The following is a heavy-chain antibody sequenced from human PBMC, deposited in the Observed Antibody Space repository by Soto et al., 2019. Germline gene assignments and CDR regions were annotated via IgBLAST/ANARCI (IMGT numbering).Heavy chain of an antibody. CDR1: GFTFSRFS. D-gene: IGHD3-10*02. Sequence: PGGSLRLSCAASGFTFSRFSMHWVRQAPGKGLAWVAVISYDGSNTHYAESVKGRFNISRDDSKNTVYLQMNNLRGEDSAVYYCARDHGMFLSYYYYGMAVWGQGTTVTVSS. V-gene: IGHV3-30-3*01. CDR2: ISYDGSNT. CDR3: ARDHGMFLSYYYYGMAV. J-gene: IGHJ6*02.